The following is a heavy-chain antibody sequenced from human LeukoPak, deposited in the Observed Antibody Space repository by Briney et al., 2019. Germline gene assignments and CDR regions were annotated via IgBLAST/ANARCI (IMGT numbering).Heavy chain of an antibody. CDR1: GFTFSSYG. CDR3: AKEAVAGTYYYYGMDV. V-gene: IGHV3-30*18. Sequence: GGSLRLSCAASGFTFSSYGMHWVRQAPGKGLEWVAVISYDGSNKYYADSVKGRFTISRDNSKNTLYLQMNSLRAEDTAVYYCAKEAVAGTYYYYGMDVWGQGTTVTVSS. D-gene: IGHD6-19*01. CDR2: ISYDGSNK. J-gene: IGHJ6*02.